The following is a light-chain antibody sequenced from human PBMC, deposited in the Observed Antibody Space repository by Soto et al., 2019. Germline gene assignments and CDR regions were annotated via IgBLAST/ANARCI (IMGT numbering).Light chain of an antibody. Sequence: DIQMTQSPSTLSTSVGDRVTITCRASQSISTWVAWYQQRPGKAPKLLIYKASTLESGVPSRFSGSGSGTEFTLTISSLQPDDSAPDFCQQYDGRSTFGQGTKVDI. CDR3: QQYDGRST. V-gene: IGKV1-5*03. J-gene: IGKJ1*01. CDR1: QSISTW. CDR2: KAS.